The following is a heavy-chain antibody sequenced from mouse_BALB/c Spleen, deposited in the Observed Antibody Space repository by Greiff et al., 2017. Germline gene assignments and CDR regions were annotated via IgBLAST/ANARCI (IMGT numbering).Heavy chain of an antibody. CDR1: GFTFTDYY. CDR2: IRNRANGYTT. CDR3: SSCDYYGSYYYAMDY. Sequence: EVKVEESGGGLVQPGGSLRLSCATSGFTFTDYYMSWVRQPPGKALEWLGFIRNRANGYTTEYSASVKGRFTTSRDNSQSILYLQMNTLRAEDSATYYCSSCDYYGSYYYAMDYWGQGTSVTVSS. D-gene: IGHD1-1*01. V-gene: IGHV7-3*02. J-gene: IGHJ4*01.